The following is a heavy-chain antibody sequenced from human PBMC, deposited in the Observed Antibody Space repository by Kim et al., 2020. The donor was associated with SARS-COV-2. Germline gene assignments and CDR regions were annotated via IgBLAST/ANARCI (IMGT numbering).Heavy chain of an antibody. CDR3: AGIHYPY. CDR1: GCSISSSCY. V-gene: IGHV4-38-2*02. J-gene: IGHJ4*01. Sequence: SETLSLTCTVSGCSISSSCYWCWCLRPPGERVLGMVRIYHNSGTYYNPSLKNRLTISVDTTKKHFSLLLISVTTADTTVYYCAGIHYPYWG. CDR2: IYHNSGT. D-gene: IGHD1-26*01.